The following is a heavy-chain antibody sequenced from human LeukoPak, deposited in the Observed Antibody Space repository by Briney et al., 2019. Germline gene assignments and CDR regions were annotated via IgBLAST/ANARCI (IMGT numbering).Heavy chain of an antibody. Sequence: ASVKVSCKASGYTFTGYYMHWVRQAPGQGLEWMGWINPNSGGTNYARKFQGRVTMTRDTSISTAYMELSRLRSDDTAVYYCANYNWNYVYFDYWGQGALVTVAS. CDR2: INPNSGGT. CDR3: ANYNWNYVYFDY. CDR1: GYTFTGYY. V-gene: IGHV1-2*02. J-gene: IGHJ4*02. D-gene: IGHD1-7*01.